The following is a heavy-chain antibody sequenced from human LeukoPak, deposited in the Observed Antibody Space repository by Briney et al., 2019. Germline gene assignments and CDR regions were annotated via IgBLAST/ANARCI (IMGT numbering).Heavy chain of an antibody. CDR2: ISSSSSYI. D-gene: IGHD1-26*01. J-gene: IGHJ3*02. Sequence: PGGSLRLSCAASGFTFSSYSMNWVRQAPGKGLEWVSSISSSSSYIYYADSVKGRFTISRDNAKNSLYLQMNSLRAEDTAVYYCARDWDGLNAFDIWGQGTMVTVSS. CDR1: GFTFSSYS. V-gene: IGHV3-21*01. CDR3: ARDWDGLNAFDI.